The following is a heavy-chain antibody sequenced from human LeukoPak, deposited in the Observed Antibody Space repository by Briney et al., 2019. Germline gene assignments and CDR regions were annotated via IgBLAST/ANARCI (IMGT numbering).Heavy chain of an antibody. J-gene: IGHJ5*01. V-gene: IGHV5-51*01. Sequence: SLKISCRGSGYSFKNYWIGWVRQMPGKGLEYMGIIYPSDSDTKYSPSFQGQVTISADKSISTAYLQWNSLKASDTAMYYCARQLGRYCSGGSCSSIDSWGQGTLVTVSS. CDR1: GYSFKNYW. D-gene: IGHD2-15*01. CDR2: IYPSDSDT. CDR3: ARQLGRYCSGGSCSSIDS.